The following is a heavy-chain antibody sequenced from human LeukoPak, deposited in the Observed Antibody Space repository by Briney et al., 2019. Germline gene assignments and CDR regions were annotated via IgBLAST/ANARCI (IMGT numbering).Heavy chain of an antibody. CDR2: INHSGST. CDR3: ARVRDTTVTIDY. D-gene: IGHD4-17*01. Sequence: PSETLSLTCAVYGGSFSGYYWSWIRQPPGKGLEWIGEINHSGSTNYNPSLKSRVTISVDTSKNQFSLKLSSVTAADTAVYYCARVRDTTVTIDYWGQGTLVTVSS. CDR1: GGSFSGYY. V-gene: IGHV4-34*01. J-gene: IGHJ4*02.